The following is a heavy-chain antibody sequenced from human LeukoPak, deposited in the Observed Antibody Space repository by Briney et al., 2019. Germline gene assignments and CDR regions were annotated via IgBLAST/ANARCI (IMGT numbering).Heavy chain of an antibody. V-gene: IGHV3-23*01. J-gene: IGHJ4*02. Sequence: GGSLRLSCAASGFTFSSYAMSWVRQAPGKGLEWVSGFSAGGGSTYYADSVKGRFTISRDNSKNTLYLQMNSLRAEDTAVYYCAKDPLWFGESFDYWGQGTLVTVSS. CDR2: FSAGGGST. CDR1: GFTFSSYA. D-gene: IGHD3-10*01. CDR3: AKDPLWFGESFDY.